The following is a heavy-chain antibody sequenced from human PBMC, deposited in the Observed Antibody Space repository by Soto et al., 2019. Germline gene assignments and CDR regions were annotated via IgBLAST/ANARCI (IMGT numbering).Heavy chain of an antibody. V-gene: IGHV1-69*01. CDR2: INPVFGTA. CDR3: VFWDSGDSWKIIVAFDI. J-gene: IGHJ3*02. D-gene: IGHD2-15*01. CDR1: GGTFRSYG. Sequence: QVQLVQSGAEVKKPGSSAKVSCKASGGTFRSYGISWVRQAPGQGLEWMGGINPVFGTANYAEKFQGRVTIIADESTSTAYMELSTLRSEDTAVYYCVFWDSGDSWKIIVAFDIWGQGTMVTVSS.